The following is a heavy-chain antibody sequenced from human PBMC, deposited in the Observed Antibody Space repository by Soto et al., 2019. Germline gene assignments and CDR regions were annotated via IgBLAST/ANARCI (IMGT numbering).Heavy chain of an antibody. D-gene: IGHD5-18*01. CDR2: IRSKAYGGTT. Sequence: PGGSLRLSCTTSGFTFADYVMTWVRQAPGKGLEWVSFIRSKAYGGTTEYAASVKGRFTISRDDSKTIAYLQMNSLKTEDTAVYYCARKVDKDMELGYKWFDPWGQGTLVTVSS. V-gene: IGHV3-49*04. CDR1: GFTFADYV. CDR3: ARKVDKDMELGYKWFDP. J-gene: IGHJ5*02.